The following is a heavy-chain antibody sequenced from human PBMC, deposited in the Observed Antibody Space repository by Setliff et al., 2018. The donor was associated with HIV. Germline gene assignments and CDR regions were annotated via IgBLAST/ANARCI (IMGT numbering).Heavy chain of an antibody. V-gene: IGHV1-46*01. J-gene: IGHJ6*03. CDR3: ARDAFDYTAYYYSYMDV. Sequence: ASVKVSCKASGYTFTGHNLHWLRQAPGQGLEWMGVINPGSGATIYAQRFQGRLTMTRDTSTSTVYMELSSLRSEDTAVYYCARDAFDYTAYYYSYMDVWGKGTTVTVS. CDR1: GYTFTGHN. D-gene: IGHD4-4*01. CDR2: INPGSGAT.